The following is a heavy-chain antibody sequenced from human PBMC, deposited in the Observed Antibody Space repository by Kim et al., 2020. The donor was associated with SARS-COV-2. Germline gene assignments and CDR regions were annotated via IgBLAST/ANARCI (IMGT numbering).Heavy chain of an antibody. CDR1: GGTFSSYA. CDR3: ARLDYGGNWFQYYYYGMDV. D-gene: IGHD4-17*01. Sequence: SVKVSCKASGGTFSSYAISWVRQAPGQGLEWMGGIIPIFGTANYAQKFQGRVTITADESTSTAYMELSSLRSEDTAVYYCARLDYGGNWFQYYYYGMDVWGQGTTVTVSS. CDR2: IIPIFGTA. J-gene: IGHJ6*02. V-gene: IGHV1-69*13.